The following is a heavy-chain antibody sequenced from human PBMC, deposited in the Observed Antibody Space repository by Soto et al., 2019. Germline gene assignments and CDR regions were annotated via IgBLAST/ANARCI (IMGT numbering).Heavy chain of an antibody. CDR3: ARDPDSYCSGGSCYTS. V-gene: IGHV1-69*08. CDR2: IIPILGIA. D-gene: IGHD2-15*01. CDR1: GGTFSSYT. J-gene: IGHJ4*02. Sequence: QVQLVQSGAEVKKPGSSVKVSCKASGGTFSSYTISWVRQAPGQGLEWMGRIIPILGIANYAQKFQGRVTITXAKGTXXAYMELSSLRSEDTAVYYCARDPDSYCSGGSCYTSWGQGTLVTVSS.